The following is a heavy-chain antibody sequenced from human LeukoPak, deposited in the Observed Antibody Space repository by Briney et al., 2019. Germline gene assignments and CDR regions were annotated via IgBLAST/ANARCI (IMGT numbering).Heavy chain of an antibody. V-gene: IGHV3-23*01. Sequence: GGSLRPSCVASGFTFSNYAMSWVRQAPGKGLEWVSAITGSGTNRYYADSLKGRFTTSRDNSKNTVFLQMNSLRHEDTAIYYCVIWGDYDVLTGYYVPDYWGQGTLVTVAS. CDR3: VIWGDYDVLTGYYVPDY. J-gene: IGHJ4*02. D-gene: IGHD3-9*01. CDR2: ITGSGTNR. CDR1: GFTFSNYA.